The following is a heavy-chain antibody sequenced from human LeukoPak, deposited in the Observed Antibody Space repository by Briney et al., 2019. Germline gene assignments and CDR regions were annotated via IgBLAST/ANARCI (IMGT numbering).Heavy chain of an antibody. CDR3: ARDQESFDY. V-gene: IGHV1-46*01. Sequence: ASVKVSCKASGYTFTGNYIHWVRQAPGQGLEWMGMIYPRDGSTSYAQKFQGRVTVTRDTSTSTVHMELSGLRSEDTAVYYCARDQESFDYWGQGTLVTVSS. CDR2: IYPRDGST. J-gene: IGHJ4*02. CDR1: GYTFTGNY.